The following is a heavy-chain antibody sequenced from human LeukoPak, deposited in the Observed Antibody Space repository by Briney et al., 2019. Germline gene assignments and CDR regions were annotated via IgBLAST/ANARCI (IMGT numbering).Heavy chain of an antibody. D-gene: IGHD3-22*01. CDR1: GYSFTSYW. J-gene: IGHJ4*02. CDR3: ARHPHDSSGYYDY. Sequence: GESLKISCKGSGYSFTSYWIGWVRPMAGKGLEWMGIIYPGDSDTRYSPSFQGQVTISADKSISTAYLQWSSLKASDTAMYYCARHPHDSSGYYDYWGQGTLVTVSS. V-gene: IGHV5-51*01. CDR2: IYPGDSDT.